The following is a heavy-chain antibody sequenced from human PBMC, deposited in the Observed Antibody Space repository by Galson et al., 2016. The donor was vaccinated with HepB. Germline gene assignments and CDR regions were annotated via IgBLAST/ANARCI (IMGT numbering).Heavy chain of an antibody. CDR3: ARQRHDYNYNKFFFDF. J-gene: IGHJ4*02. V-gene: IGHV4-39*01. CDR2: MYHSGRT. Sequence: SETLSLTCTVSGGSISSGSYHWGWLRQPPGKGLEWTGSMYHSGRTYYNPSLKSRVTISVGTSANQFSLKLTSVTAADTAVYYCARQRHDYNYNKFFFDFWGQGTLVTFSS. D-gene: IGHD5-24*01. CDR1: GGSISSGSYH.